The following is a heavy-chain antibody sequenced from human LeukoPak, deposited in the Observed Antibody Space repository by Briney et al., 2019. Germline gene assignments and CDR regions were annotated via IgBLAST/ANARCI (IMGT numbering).Heavy chain of an antibody. CDR1: GGSFSGYY. V-gene: IGHV4-34*01. J-gene: IGHJ4*02. D-gene: IGHD3-9*01. CDR3: ASRAAYDILTRERQVGGKSFDY. CDR2: INHSGST. Sequence: PSETLSLTCAVYGGSFSGYYWSWVRQPPGKGLEWIGEINHSGSTNYNPSLKSRATISVDTSKNQFSLKLSSVTAADTAVYYCASRAAYDILTRERQVGGKSFDYWGQGTLVTVSS.